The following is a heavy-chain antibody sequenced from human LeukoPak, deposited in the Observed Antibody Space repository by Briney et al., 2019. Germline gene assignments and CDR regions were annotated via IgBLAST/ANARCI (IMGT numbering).Heavy chain of an antibody. CDR1: GGSISSSSYY. CDR2: IYYSGST. V-gene: IGHV4-39*07. J-gene: IGHJ4*02. D-gene: IGHD4-11*01. CDR3: ATYMTTDQYLDF. Sequence: SETLSLTCTVSGGSISSSSYYWGWIRQPPGKGLEWIGNIYYSGSTYYSPSLKSRVTISVDTSKNQFSLKLSSVTAADTAVYYCATYMTTDQYLDFWGQGTLVTVSS.